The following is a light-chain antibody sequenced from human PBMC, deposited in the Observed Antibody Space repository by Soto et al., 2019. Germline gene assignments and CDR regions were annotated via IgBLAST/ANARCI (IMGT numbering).Light chain of an antibody. CDR1: QSVSSN. J-gene: IGKJ1*01. CDR3: QQYNNWWWT. Sequence: EIVMTQSPATLSVSPGERATLSCRSRQSVSSNLAWYQQKPGQAPRLLIYGASTRATGIPARFSGSGSGTEFTVTISRLQSEDFAVYYCQQYNNWWWTFGQGTKVEIK. V-gene: IGKV3-15*01. CDR2: GAS.